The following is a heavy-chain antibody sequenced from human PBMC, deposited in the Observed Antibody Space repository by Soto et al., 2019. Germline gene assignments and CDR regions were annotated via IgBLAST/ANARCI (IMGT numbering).Heavy chain of an antibody. D-gene: IGHD3-22*01. Sequence: EVQLLESGGGLVQPGGSLSLSYAASAFTFNNYAMSWVRQAPGKGLEWVSGIGGSGRTTYYADSVKGRFTISRHNSNNTLFLQMNSLRAEDTAVYYCAKSRYSDSSGDFYDYWGQGTLVTVSS. CDR2: IGGSGRTT. CDR3: AKSRYSDSSGDFYDY. J-gene: IGHJ4*02. CDR1: AFTFNNYA. V-gene: IGHV3-23*01.